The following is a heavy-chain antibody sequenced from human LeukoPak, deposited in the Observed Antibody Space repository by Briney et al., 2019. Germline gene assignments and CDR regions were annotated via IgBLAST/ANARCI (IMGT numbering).Heavy chain of an antibody. D-gene: IGHD3-3*01. J-gene: IGHJ4*02. CDR2: IYHSGSP. Sequence: PSETLSLTCAVSGYSISSASYWGWIRQPPGKGLEWIGNIYHSGSPYYNPSLKSRVTVSVDTSKNQFSLKLSSVTAADTAVYYCARPISSQGYFGVVIDWGQGTLVTVSS. CDR3: ARPISSQGYFGVVID. V-gene: IGHV4-38-2*01. CDR1: GYSISSASY.